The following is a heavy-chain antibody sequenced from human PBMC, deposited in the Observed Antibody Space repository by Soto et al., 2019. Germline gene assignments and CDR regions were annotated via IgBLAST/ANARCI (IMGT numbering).Heavy chain of an antibody. CDR3: ARCRYSGSYPPYYFDY. CDR1: GGSVSSGSYY. J-gene: IGHJ4*02. Sequence: SETLSLTCTVSGGSVSSGSYYWSWIRQPPGKGLEWIGYIYYSGSTNYNPSLKSRVTISVDTSKNQFSLKLSSVTAADTAVYYCARCRYSGSYPPYYFDYWGQGTLVTVS. CDR2: IYYSGST. V-gene: IGHV4-61*01. D-gene: IGHD1-26*01.